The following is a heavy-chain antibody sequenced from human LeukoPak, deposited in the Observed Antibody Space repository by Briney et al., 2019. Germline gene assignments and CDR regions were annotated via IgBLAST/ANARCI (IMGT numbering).Heavy chain of an antibody. CDR3: VRISSVTQTSYGHFDY. CDR1: GFTVTSNY. D-gene: IGHD3-16*01. V-gene: IGHV3-53*01. Sequence: GGSLRLSCAASGFTVTSNYMSWVRQAPGKGLEWVSVVYDDGSAYYADSVKGRFTISRDNSQNTVSLQMISLRAEDTAVYYCVRISSVTQTSYGHFDYWGQGTLVTVSS. J-gene: IGHJ4*02. CDR2: VYDDGSA.